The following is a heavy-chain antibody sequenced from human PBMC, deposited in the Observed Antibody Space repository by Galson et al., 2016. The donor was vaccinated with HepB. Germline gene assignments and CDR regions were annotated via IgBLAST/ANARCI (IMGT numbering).Heavy chain of an antibody. D-gene: IGHD1-26*01. CDR2: ISHDGNNK. V-gene: IGHV3-30*14. J-gene: IGHJ3*02. CDR1: GFTFDSYA. Sequence: SLRLSCAASGFTFDSYAMYWVRQTPGKGLEWMAVISHDGNNKYYADSMKGRFTISRDTSRTTVFLQMNSLRADDTAMYYCARDGGNRGSYSVGDSFDIWGQGTMVTVSS. CDR3: ARDGGNRGSYSVGDSFDI.